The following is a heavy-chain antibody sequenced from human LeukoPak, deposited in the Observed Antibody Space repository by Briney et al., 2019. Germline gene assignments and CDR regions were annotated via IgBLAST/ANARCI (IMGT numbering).Heavy chain of an antibody. CDR2: IYYSGST. D-gene: IGHD2-2*01. J-gene: IGHJ4*02. V-gene: IGHV4-39*07. CDR1: GGSISSSRDY. CDR3: ARVFGSYCSSTSCYDPEDY. Sequence: SETLSLTCTVSGGSISSSRDYWAWIRQPPGKGLEWIANIYYSGSTYYSPSLKSRVTISVDTSKNQFSLKLSSVTAADTAVYYCARVFGSYCSSTSCYDPEDYWGQGTLVTVSS.